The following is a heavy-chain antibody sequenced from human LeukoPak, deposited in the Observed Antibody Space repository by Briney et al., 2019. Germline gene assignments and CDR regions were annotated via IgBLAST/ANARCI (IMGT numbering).Heavy chain of an antibody. J-gene: IGHJ3*02. CDR2: IKQDGSEK. Sequence: GGSLRLSCAASGFTFSSYWMSWVRQAPGKGLEWVANIKQDGSEKYYVDSVKGRFTISRDNAKNSLYLQMNSLRAEDTALYYCARPGHSSGWYGGAFDIWGQGTMVTVSS. CDR3: ARPGHSSGWYGGAFDI. CDR1: GFTFSSYW. V-gene: IGHV3-7*03. D-gene: IGHD6-19*01.